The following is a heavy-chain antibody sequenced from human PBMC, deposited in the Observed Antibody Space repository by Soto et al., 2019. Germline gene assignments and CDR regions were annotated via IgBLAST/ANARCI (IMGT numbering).Heavy chain of an antibody. Sequence: SETLSLTCTVSGGSISSYYWSWIRQPPGKGLEWIGYIYYSGSTNYNPSLKSRVTISVDTSKNQFSLKLSSVTAADTAVYYCARGRGDTAMAWYYWGQGTLVTVSS. CDR1: GGSISSYY. CDR3: ARGRGDTAMAWYY. V-gene: IGHV4-59*01. J-gene: IGHJ4*02. CDR2: IYYSGST. D-gene: IGHD5-18*01.